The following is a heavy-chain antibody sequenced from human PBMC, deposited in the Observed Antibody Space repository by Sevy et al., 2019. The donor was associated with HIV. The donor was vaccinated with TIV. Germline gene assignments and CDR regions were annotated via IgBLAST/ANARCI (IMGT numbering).Heavy chain of an antibody. V-gene: IGHV3-48*03. CDR2: ISSSGSTI. CDR3: ATKWELRAFDI. D-gene: IGHD1-26*01. CDR1: GFTFSSYE. J-gene: IGHJ3*02. Sequence: GGSLRLSCAASGFTFSSYEMNWVRQAPGKGLEWVSYISSSGSTIYYADSVKGRFTISRDNAKNSLYLQMNSLRAEDTAVYYCATKWELRAFDIWGQGTMVTVS.